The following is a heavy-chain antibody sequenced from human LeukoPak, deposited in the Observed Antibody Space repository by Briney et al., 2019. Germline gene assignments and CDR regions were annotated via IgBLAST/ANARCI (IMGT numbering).Heavy chain of an antibody. D-gene: IGHD3-10*01. J-gene: IGHJ6*03. CDR1: GGSISSSGYY. CDR2: INHSGST. CDR3: ARGNSGNYYIYYYYYMDV. Sequence: SETLSLTCTVSGGSISSSGYYWGWIRQPPGKGLEWIGEINHSGSTNYNPSLKSRVTISVDTSKNQFSLKVSSVTAADTAVYYCARGNSGNYYIYYYYYMDVWGKGTTVTVSS. V-gene: IGHV4-39*07.